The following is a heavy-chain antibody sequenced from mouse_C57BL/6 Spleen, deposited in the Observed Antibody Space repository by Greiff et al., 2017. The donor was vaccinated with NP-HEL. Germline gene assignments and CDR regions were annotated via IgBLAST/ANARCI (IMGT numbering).Heavy chain of an antibody. CDR2: IHPNSGST. Sequence: QVQLQQPGAELVKPGASVKLSCKASGYTFTSYWMHWVKQRPGQGLEWIGMIHPNSGSTNYNETFNSKATLTVDKSSSTAYMQLSSLTSEDSAVYYCARFITTVVASDDGGKGTTLTVSS. V-gene: IGHV1-64*01. J-gene: IGHJ2*01. CDR1: GYTFTSYW. CDR3: ARFITTVVASDD. D-gene: IGHD1-1*01.